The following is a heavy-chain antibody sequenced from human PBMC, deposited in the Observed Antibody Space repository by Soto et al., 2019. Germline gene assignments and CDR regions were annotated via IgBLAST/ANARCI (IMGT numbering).Heavy chain of an antibody. Sequence: QITLRESGPTLVKPTETLTLTCTFSGFSVTSDGVAVAWIRQPPGKGLDWLALIYWDYDKRYNPSLSSRLSSVADTSNNQVVLTMTAMDPVDTATYYGAHTDGHYEPQPRWFDTWGHGTPVTVSS. J-gene: IGHJ5*01. CDR2: IYWDYDK. CDR1: GFSVTSDGVA. V-gene: IGHV2-5*02. D-gene: IGHD4-17*01. CDR3: AHTDGHYEPQPRWFDT.